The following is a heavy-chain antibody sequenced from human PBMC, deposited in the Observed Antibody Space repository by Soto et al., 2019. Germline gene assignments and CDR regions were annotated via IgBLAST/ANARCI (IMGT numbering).Heavy chain of an antibody. D-gene: IGHD2-21*01. CDR3: AKAFCDAATCFPCES. J-gene: IGHJ4*02. CDR2: ISNRGSSA. V-gene: IGHV3-23*04. CDR1: GFTFNDYA. Sequence: DVHLVQSGGGLVQPGESLSLSCVASGFTFNDYAMHWVRQTPGKGLEWVAAISNRGSSAYYADSVKGRFTISRDTSTKTLSLHMHTLRVEDTAVYFCAKAFCDAATCFPCESWGQGTPVAVSP.